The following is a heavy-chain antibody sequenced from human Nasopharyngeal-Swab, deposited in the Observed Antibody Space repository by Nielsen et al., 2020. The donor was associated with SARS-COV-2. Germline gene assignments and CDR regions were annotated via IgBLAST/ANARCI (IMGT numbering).Heavy chain of an antibody. J-gene: IGHJ6*03. V-gene: IGHV4-34*01. CDR3: ARGPRYCSGGSCYQVFYYYMDV. D-gene: IGHD2-15*01. CDR1: GGSFSGYY. CDR2: INHSGST. Sequence: SETLSLTCAVYGGSFSGYYWSWIRQPPGKGLEWIGEINHSGSTNYNPSLKSRVTISVDTSKSQFSLKLSSVTAADTAVYYCARGPRYCSGGSCYQVFYYYMDVWGKGTTVTVSS.